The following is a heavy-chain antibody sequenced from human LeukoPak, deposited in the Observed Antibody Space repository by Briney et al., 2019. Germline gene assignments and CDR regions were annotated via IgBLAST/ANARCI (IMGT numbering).Heavy chain of an antibody. J-gene: IGHJ4*02. CDR3: ARDLYSSSWTPEGDLDY. CDR1: GYTFTSYG. V-gene: IGHV1-18*01. D-gene: IGHD6-13*01. CDR2: ISAYNGNT. Sequence: ASVKVSCKASGYTFTSYGISWVRQAPGQGLEWMGWISAYNGNTNYAQKLQGRVTMTTDTSTSTAYMELRSLRSDDTAVYYCARDLYSSSWTPEGDLDYWGQGTLSPSPQ.